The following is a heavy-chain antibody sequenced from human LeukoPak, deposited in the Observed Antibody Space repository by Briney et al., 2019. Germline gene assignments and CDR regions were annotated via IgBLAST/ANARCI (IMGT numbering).Heavy chain of an antibody. V-gene: IGHV4-34*01. CDR2: ISHSGTT. J-gene: IGHJ3*02. CDR3: ARDPRDSDSSWPPRENAFDI. CDR1: GGSFSDYF. Sequence: PSESLSLTCAVFGGSFSDYFWSWIRQVLGKGLEWIGEISHSGTTTYNPSLKSRVTISADASKNQFSLKLRSVTAADTAVYYCARDPRDSDSSWPPRENAFDIWGQGTMVTVSS. D-gene: IGHD6-13*01.